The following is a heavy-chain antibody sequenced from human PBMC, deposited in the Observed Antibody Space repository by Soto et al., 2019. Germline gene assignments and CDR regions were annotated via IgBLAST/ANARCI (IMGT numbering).Heavy chain of an antibody. Sequence: QVQLVQSGAEVKKPGASVKVSCKASGYTFISYGISWVRQAPGQGLEWMGWISAYNGNTNYAQKFQGRVTMSTDTSTSTAYMELRSLRSDDTAVYYCAIIKREVIAAAVTDRYGMDVWGQGTTVTVSS. V-gene: IGHV1-18*01. CDR2: ISAYNGNT. CDR3: AIIKREVIAAAVTDRYGMDV. CDR1: GYTFISYG. J-gene: IGHJ6*02. D-gene: IGHD6-13*01.